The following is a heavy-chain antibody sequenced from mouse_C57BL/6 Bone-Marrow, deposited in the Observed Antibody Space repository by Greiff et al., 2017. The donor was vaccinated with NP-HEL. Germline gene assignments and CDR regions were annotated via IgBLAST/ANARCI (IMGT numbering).Heavy chain of an antibody. CDR2: IDPEDGAT. CDR1: GFNIKDYY. J-gene: IGHJ3*01. Sequence: VQLQQSGAELVKPGASVKLSCTASGFNIKDYYMHWVKQRTEQGLEWIGWIDPEDGATKYAPKFQGKATITTDTSPNTIYLQLSRRTSEDTAVYYCARAGFAWFAYWGQGTLVTVSA. CDR3: ARAGFAWFAY. V-gene: IGHV14-2*01.